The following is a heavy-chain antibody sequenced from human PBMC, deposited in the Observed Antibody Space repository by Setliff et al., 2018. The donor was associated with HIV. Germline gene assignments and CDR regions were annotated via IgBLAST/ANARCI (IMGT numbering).Heavy chain of an antibody. CDR1: GYSFTSNW. D-gene: IGHD6-13*01. CDR3: ARHRHTAAGTLDAFDI. V-gene: IGHV5-51*01. J-gene: IGHJ3*02. CDR2: IHPVESDT. Sequence: PGASLKISCKGSGYSFTSNWIGWVRQMPGKGLEWMGIIHPVESDTRYSPSFQGQVTISAAKSISTAYLQWSTLKASDTAIYYFARHRHTAAGTLDAFDIWGQGTVVTVSS.